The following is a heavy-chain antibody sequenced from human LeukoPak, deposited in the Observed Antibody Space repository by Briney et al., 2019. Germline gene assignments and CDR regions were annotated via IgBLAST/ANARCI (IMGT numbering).Heavy chain of an antibody. V-gene: IGHV4-34*01. D-gene: IGHD6-13*01. Sequence: SETLSVTCAVYGGSFSDYFWSWIRQPPGKGLGWVGEINHNRSTNYNPSLKIPVTISVDTSTIQFSLKLSSVTAADTAVYYCARGYSSPTNWFDPWGQGTLVTVSS. CDR2: INHNRST. J-gene: IGHJ5*02. CDR1: GGSFSDYF. CDR3: ARGYSSPTNWFDP.